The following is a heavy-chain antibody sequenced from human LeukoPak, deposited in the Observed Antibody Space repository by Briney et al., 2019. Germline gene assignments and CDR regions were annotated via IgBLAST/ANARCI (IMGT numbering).Heavy chain of an antibody. CDR1: GGSFSGYY. CDR3: ARGQSGYYDSSGYYGSRNYYYYYYMDV. D-gene: IGHD3-22*01. CDR2: INHSGST. V-gene: IGHV4-34*01. Sequence: SETLSLTCAVYGGSFSGYYWSWIRQPPGKGLEWIGEINHSGSTNYNPSLKSRVTISVDTSKNQFSLKLSSVTAADTAVYYCARGQSGYYDSSGYYGSRNYYYYYYMDVWGKGTTVTVFS. J-gene: IGHJ6*03.